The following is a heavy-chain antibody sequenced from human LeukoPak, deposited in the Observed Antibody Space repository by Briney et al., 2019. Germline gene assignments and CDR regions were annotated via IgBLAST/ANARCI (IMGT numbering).Heavy chain of an antibody. J-gene: IGHJ4*02. D-gene: IGHD1-1*01. CDR1: GFTFSSYD. CDR3: AGENGRGYFDY. V-gene: IGHV3-13*01. CDR2: IGTAGDT. Sequence: GGSLRLSCAASGFTFSSYDMHWVRQATGKGLEWVSAIGTAGDTYYPGSVKGRFTISRENAKNSLYLQMNSLRAGDTAVYYCAGENGRGYFDYWGQGTLVTVSS.